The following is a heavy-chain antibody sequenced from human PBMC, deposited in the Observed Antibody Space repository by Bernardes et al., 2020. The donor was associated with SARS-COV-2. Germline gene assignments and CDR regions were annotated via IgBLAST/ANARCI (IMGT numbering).Heavy chain of an antibody. V-gene: IGHV3-7*01. D-gene: IGHD6-19*01. CDR2: IKQDGSEK. CDR3: ARAWQWLTYYYYYGMDV. Sequence: GGSLRLSCAASGFTFSSYWMSWVRQAPGKGLEWVANIKQDGSEKYYVDSVKGRFTISRDNAKNSLYLQMNSLRAEDTAVYYCARAWQWLTYYYYYGMDVWGQGTTVTVSS. CDR1: GFTFSSYW. J-gene: IGHJ6*02.